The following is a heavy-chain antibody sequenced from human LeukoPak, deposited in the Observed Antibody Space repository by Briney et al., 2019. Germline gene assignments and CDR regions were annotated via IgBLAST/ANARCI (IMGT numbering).Heavy chain of an antibody. J-gene: IGHJ5*02. Sequence: PSETLSLTCAVSGGSISSSNWWSWVRQPPGKGLEWIGEIYHSGSTNYNPSLKSRVTISVDKSKNQFSLKLSSVTAADTAVYYCARDAGYYDFWSGYSLLPWGQGTLVTVSS. V-gene: IGHV4-4*02. CDR3: ARDAGYYDFWSGYSLLP. CDR2: IYHSGST. D-gene: IGHD3-3*01. CDR1: GGSISSSNW.